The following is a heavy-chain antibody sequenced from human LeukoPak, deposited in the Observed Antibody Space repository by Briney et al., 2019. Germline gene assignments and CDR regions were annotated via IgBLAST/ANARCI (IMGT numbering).Heavy chain of an antibody. Sequence: SETLSLTCAVYGGSFSGYYWSWIRQPPGKGLEWIGEINHSGSTNYNPSLKSRVTISVDKSKSQFSLKLSSVTAADTAVYYCARHAAVEGSSGWSPLWWFDPWGQGTLVTVSS. D-gene: IGHD6-19*01. CDR2: INHSGST. J-gene: IGHJ5*02. CDR1: GGSFSGYY. CDR3: ARHAAVEGSSGWSPLWWFDP. V-gene: IGHV4-34*01.